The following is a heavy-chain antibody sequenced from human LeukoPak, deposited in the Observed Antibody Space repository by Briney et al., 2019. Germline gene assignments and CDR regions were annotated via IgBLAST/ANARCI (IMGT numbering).Heavy chain of an antibody. D-gene: IGHD5-18*01. J-gene: IGHJ4*02. V-gene: IGHV3-23*01. CDR2: TSGSGGNT. Sequence: GRSLRLSCAASGFTFSSYGMHWVRQAPGKGLEWVSSTSGSGGNTYYAHSVKGRFTISRDNFKNTLFLQMNSLRAEDTATYYCAKQRASYGYVFDYWGQGTLVTVSS. CDR1: GFTFSSYG. CDR3: AKQRASYGYVFDY.